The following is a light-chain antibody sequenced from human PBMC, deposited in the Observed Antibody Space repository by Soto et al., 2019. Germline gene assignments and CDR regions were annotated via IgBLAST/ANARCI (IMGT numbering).Light chain of an antibody. Sequence: DIQMTQSPSSVSASVGDRVIITCRASQNIYRWLAWYQQKPGKAPQLLIYATSTLHSGVPSRFSGSGSGTDFTLTVSSLQPEDFATYYCQQANSFPHTLGGGTRVEIK. J-gene: IGKJ4*01. V-gene: IGKV1-12*01. CDR2: ATS. CDR1: QNIYRW. CDR3: QQANSFPHT.